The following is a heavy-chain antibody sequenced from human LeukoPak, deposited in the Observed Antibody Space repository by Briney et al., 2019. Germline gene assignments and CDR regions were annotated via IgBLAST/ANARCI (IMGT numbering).Heavy chain of an antibody. CDR1: GFTFSSYE. Sequence: GGSLRLSCAASGFTFSSYEMNWVRQAPGEGLKWVSYISSSGSTIYYADSVKGRFTISRDNAKNSLYLQMNSLRAEDTAVYYCARDAGDYEGFDYWGQGTLVTVSS. D-gene: IGHD4-17*01. CDR2: ISSSGSTI. J-gene: IGHJ4*02. V-gene: IGHV3-48*03. CDR3: ARDAGDYEGFDY.